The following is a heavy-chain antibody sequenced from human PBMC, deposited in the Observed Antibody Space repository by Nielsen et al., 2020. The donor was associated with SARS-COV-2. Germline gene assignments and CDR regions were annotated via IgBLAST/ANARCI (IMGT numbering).Heavy chain of an antibody. Sequence: GGSLRLSCAASGFTFSSYEMNWVRQAPGKGLEWVSYISSSGSTIYYADSVKGRFTISRDNAKNSLYLQMNSLRAEDTAVYYCARSLDSDFDYWGQGTLVTVSS. CDR2: ISSSGSTI. CDR3: ARSLDSDFDY. J-gene: IGHJ4*02. CDR1: GFTFSSYE. D-gene: IGHD3-22*01. V-gene: IGHV3-48*03.